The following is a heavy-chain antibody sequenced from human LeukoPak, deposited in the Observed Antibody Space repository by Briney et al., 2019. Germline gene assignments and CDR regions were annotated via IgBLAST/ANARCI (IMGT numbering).Heavy chain of an antibody. Sequence: PGGSLRLSCAASGFTFSSYAMSWVRQAPGKGLEWVSAISGSGGSTYYADSVKGRFTISRDNSKNTLCLQMNSLRAEDTAVYYCAKGAVAGIRPLYYFDYWGQGTLVTVSS. J-gene: IGHJ4*02. D-gene: IGHD6-19*01. V-gene: IGHV3-23*01. CDR2: ISGSGGST. CDR3: AKGAVAGIRPLYYFDY. CDR1: GFTFSSYA.